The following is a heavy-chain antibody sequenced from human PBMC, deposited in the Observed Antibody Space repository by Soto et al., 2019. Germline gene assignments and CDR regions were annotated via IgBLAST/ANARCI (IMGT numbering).Heavy chain of an antibody. V-gene: IGHV1-69*18. CDR2: SIPIFGTA. CDR3: AIESGRTRVLDV. D-gene: IGHD2-8*01. CDR1: GGTFRSYV. J-gene: IGHJ6*02. Sequence: QVQLVQSGAEVKKAGSSVKVSCKASGGTFRSYVITWVRQAPGQGLEWMGRSIPIFGTANYAQKFPGRVTIIADEATSTAYMELSSLRSEDTAVYYCAIESGRTRVLDVWGQGTTVTVSS.